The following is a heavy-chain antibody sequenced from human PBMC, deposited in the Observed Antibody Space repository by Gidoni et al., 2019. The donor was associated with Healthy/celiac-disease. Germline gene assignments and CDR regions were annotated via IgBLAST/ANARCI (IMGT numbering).Heavy chain of an antibody. J-gene: IGHJ6*02. CDR1: GGSLSSDY. V-gene: IGHV4-4*07. D-gene: IGHD2-21*01. CDR2: IYTSGST. CDR3: ARDPPFGGDYYYGMEV. Sequence: QVQRQESGPGRARPSETLSLTVPRRGGSLSSDYWSWIRQPAGKGLEWIGRIYTSGSTNYNPSLKSRVTMSVDTSKYQFSLKLSSVTAAGTSVYYCARDPPFGGDYYYGMEVWGQGTTVTVSS.